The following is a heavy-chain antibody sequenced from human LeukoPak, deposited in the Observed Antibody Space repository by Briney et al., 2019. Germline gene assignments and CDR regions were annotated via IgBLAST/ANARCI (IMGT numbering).Heavy chain of an antibody. D-gene: IGHD6-19*01. J-gene: IGHJ6*02. CDR3: ASERLVRGYDYGMDV. Sequence: GGSLRLSCAASGFTLSSYEMNWVRQAPGKGLEWVSYISSSGSTIYYADSVKGRFTISRDNAKNSLYLQMNSLRAEDTAVYYCASERLVRGYDYGMDVWGQGTTVTVSS. CDR1: GFTLSSYE. CDR2: ISSSGSTI. V-gene: IGHV3-48*03.